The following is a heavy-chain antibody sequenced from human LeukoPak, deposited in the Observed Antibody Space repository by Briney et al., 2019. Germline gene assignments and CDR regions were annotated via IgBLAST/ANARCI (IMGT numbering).Heavy chain of an antibody. CDR2: INPNSGGT. CDR1: GYTFTGY. V-gene: IGHV1-2*06. CDR3: ARDRPMVRGVTTNWFDP. J-gene: IGHJ5*02. Sequence: ASVKVSCKASGYTFTGYMHWLRQAPGPGLEWMGRINPNSGGTNYAQKFQGRVTMTRDTSISTAYMELSRLRSDDTAVYYCARDRPMVRGVTTNWFDPWGQGTLVTVSS. D-gene: IGHD3-10*01.